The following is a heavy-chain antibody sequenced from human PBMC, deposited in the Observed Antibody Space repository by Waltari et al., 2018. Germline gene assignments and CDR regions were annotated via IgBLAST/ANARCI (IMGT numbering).Heavy chain of an antibody. CDR1: GYSISSGYY. J-gene: IGHJ5*02. Sequence: QVQLQESGPGLVKPSETLSLTCTVSGYSISSGYYWGWIRQPPGKGLEWIGSIYHSGSTNCHPSLTVRITISVDTSKNQSSLKLSSVTAADTAVYYCARTPLVGATEPYNWFDPWGQGTLVTVSS. D-gene: IGHD1-26*01. CDR2: IYHSGST. CDR3: ARTPLVGATEPYNWFDP. V-gene: IGHV4-38-2*02.